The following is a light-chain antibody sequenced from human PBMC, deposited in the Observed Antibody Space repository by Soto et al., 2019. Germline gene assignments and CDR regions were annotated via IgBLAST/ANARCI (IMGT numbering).Light chain of an antibody. Sequence: DIQMTQSPSTLSASVGDRVTITCRASQSISSWLAWYQQKPGKAPNLLIYNASSLHSGVPSRFSGSGSGTEFTLTISSLKPDDVAAYYCQQYDSYPYTFGQGTKLEIK. V-gene: IGKV1-5*03. J-gene: IGKJ2*01. CDR3: QQYDSYPYT. CDR2: NAS. CDR1: QSISSW.